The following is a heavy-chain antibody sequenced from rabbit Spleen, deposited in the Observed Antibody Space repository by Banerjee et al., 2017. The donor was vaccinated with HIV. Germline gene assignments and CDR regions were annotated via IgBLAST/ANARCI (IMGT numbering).Heavy chain of an antibody. CDR2: IEGGSSAFS. Sequence: QSLEESGGGLVKPGASLTLTCTASGVSFSNNHYMCWVRQAPGKGLEWIACIEGGSSAFSYFASWAKGRFTISKTSSTTVTLQMTSLTAADTATYFCAKSDAAGSWSLDLWGPGTLVTVS. V-gene: IGHV1S40*01. J-gene: IGHJ3*01. CDR1: GVSFSNNHY. D-gene: IGHD4-2*01. CDR3: AKSDAAGSWSLDL.